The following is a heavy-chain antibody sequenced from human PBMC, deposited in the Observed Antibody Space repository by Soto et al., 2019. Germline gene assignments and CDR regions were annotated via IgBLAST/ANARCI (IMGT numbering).Heavy chain of an antibody. CDR1: GGSISSYY. J-gene: IGHJ6*02. CDR3: ARGANVLLWFGESTPGYYGMDV. V-gene: IGHV4-59*01. Sequence: SETLSLTCTVSGGSISSYYWSWIRQPPGKGLEWIGYIYYSGSTNYNPSLKSRVTISVDTSKNQFSLKLSSVTAADTAVYYCARGANVLLWFGESTPGYYGMDVWGQGTTVTV. CDR2: IYYSGST. D-gene: IGHD3-10*01.